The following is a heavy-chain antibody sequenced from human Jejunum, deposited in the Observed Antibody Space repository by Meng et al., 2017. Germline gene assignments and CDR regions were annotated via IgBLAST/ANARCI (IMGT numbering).Heavy chain of an antibody. V-gene: IGHV3-30*09. J-gene: IGHJ4*02. CDR2: MSPGGGIK. Sequence: GGSLRLSCEASGFSFSSYVIHWVRQAPGKGLEWVAVMSPGGGIKIYTDAVKGRFAISRDNSKNTLYLQMNSLRPEDTAVYYCARDPIVGVPDYLDHWGQGTLVTVSS. CDR3: ARDPIVGVPDYLDH. D-gene: IGHD2-2*01. CDR1: GFSFSSYV.